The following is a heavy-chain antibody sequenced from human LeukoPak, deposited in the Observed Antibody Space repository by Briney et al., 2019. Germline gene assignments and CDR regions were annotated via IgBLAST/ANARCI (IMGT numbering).Heavy chain of an antibody. Sequence: PGGSLRLSCAASGFSFSSYSMNWVRQAPGKGLEWVSSISSSSSYIYYADSVKGRFTISRDNAKNSLYPQMNSLRAEDTAVYYCARTLLSAYYSYYHYYGMDVWGQGTTVTVSS. CDR2: ISSSSSYI. CDR1: GFSFSSYS. V-gene: IGHV3-21*01. D-gene: IGHD3-3*01. J-gene: IGHJ6*02. CDR3: ARTLLSAYYSYYHYYGMDV.